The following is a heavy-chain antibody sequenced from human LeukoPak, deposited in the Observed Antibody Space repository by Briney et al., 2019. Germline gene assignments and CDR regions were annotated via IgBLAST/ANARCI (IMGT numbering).Heavy chain of an antibody. CDR3: AREATYYYDSSGSTHLLGDAFDI. D-gene: IGHD3-22*01. Sequence: GGSLRLSCATSGFTFSNYGMHWVRQAPGKGLEWVAIISYDGSKKYYADSVKGRFTISRDNSKNTLYLQMNSLRAEDTAVYYCAREATYYYDSSGSTHLLGDAFDIWGQGTMVTVSS. J-gene: IGHJ3*02. CDR1: GFTFSNYG. CDR2: ISYDGSKK. V-gene: IGHV3-30*03.